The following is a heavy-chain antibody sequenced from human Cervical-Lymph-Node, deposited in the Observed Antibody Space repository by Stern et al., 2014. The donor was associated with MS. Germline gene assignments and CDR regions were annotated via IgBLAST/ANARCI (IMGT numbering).Heavy chain of an antibody. V-gene: IGHV1-2*06. J-gene: IGHJ6*02. Sequence: QVQLVESGAEVKKPGASVKVSCKASGYTFTDYYLHWVRQAPGQGLEWMGRINPVHVGTNSAQKFQGRVTMTRDTAISTAYMELSRLTSDDTAVYYCARTKTVTTYYGMDVWGQGTTVTVSS. CDR3: ARTKTVTTYYGMDV. CDR2: INPVHVGT. CDR1: GYTFTDYY. D-gene: IGHD4-17*01.